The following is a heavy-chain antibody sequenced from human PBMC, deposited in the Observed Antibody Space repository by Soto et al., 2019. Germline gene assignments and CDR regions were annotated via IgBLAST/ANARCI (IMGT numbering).Heavy chain of an antibody. J-gene: IGHJ4*02. D-gene: IGHD4-4*01. V-gene: IGHV6-1*01. CDR3: ARVYSNKNDY. CDR2: TYYRSQWHN. Sequence: SQTLSLTCAIAGDRVSRNIAAWHWIRQSPSRGLEWLGKTYYRSQWHNDYAVSLKSRIAINSDTSKNQFSLQLNSVTPEDTAVYYCARVYSNKNDYWGQGTLVTVSS. CDR1: GDRVSRNIAA.